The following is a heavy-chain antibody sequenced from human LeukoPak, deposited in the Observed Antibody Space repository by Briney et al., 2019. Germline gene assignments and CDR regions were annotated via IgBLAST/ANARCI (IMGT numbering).Heavy chain of an antibody. CDR3: AEVNTD. D-gene: IGHD3-22*01. V-gene: IGHV3-30*03. CDR1: GFTFSSYG. J-gene: IGHJ4*02. Sequence: GGSLRLSCAASGFTFSSYGMHWVRQAPGKGLEWVAVISYDGSNKYYADSVKGRFTTSRDNAKNSLYLQMNSLRAEDTAVYYCAEVNTDRGQGTLVTVSS. CDR2: ISYDGSNK.